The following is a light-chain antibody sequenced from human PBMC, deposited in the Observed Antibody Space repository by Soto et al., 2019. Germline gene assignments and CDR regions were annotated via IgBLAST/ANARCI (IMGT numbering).Light chain of an antibody. Sequence: QSVLTQPASVSGSPGQSLTISCTGTSIDIAPYNYVSWYQQHPGKAPKLIIYEVSYRPSGISNRFSGSKSGNTASLTISGLQAEDEADYYCSSYTSSTNYGFGTGTKV. J-gene: IGLJ1*01. CDR2: EVS. CDR1: SIDIAPYNY. V-gene: IGLV2-14*01. CDR3: SSYTSSTNYG.